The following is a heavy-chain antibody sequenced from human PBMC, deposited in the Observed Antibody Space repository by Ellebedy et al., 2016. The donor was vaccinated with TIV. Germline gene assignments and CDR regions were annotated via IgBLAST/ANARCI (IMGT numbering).Heavy chain of an antibody. J-gene: IGHJ4*02. Sequence: MPGGSLRLSCSVSGGSIGRYFWTWIRQSPEKGLEWIGYVFSSGYTNYNPSLESRVTISIDTSKGQFSLWLTSVTAADTAVYYCARGYDNTGFYDCPYDHWGQGTLVTVSS. CDR1: GGSIGRYF. CDR2: VFSSGYT. V-gene: IGHV4-59*01. CDR3: ARGYDNTGFYDCPYDH. D-gene: IGHD2-21*02.